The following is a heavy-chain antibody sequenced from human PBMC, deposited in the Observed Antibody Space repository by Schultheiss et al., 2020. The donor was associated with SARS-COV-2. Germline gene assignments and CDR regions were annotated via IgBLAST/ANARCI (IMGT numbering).Heavy chain of an antibody. Sequence: GSLRLSCTVSGGSISSYYWSWIRQPPGKGLEWIGYIYYSGSTNYNPSLKSRVTMSVDTSKNQFSLKLSSVTAADTAVYYCASEEPAASFDYWGQGTLVTVSS. CDR2: IYYSGST. D-gene: IGHD2-2*01. CDR1: GGSISSYY. CDR3: ASEEPAASFDY. J-gene: IGHJ4*02. V-gene: IGHV4-59*12.